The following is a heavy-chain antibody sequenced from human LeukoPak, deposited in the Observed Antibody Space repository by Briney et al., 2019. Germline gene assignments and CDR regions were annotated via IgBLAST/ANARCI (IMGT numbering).Heavy chain of an antibody. J-gene: IGHJ4*02. CDR2: ISGSGGIT. V-gene: IGHV3-23*01. D-gene: IGHD2-15*01. CDR1: GGSISSYY. Sequence: PSETLSLTCTVSGGSISSYYWSWVRQAPGKGLEWVSTISGSGGITYYADSVKGRFTISRDNSKKMLSLQMNSLRAEDTAVYYCAKEQDILPVVVATDFWGQGTLVTVSS. CDR3: AKEQDILPVVVATDF.